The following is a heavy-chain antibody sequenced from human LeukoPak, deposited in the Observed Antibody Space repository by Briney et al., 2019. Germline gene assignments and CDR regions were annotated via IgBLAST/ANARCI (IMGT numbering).Heavy chain of an antibody. CDR3: AFTGYSSGWYDY. CDR1: GYTFTSYG. J-gene: IGHJ4*02. CDR2: ISGYNGNT. D-gene: IGHD6-19*01. Sequence: EASVKVSCKASGYTFTSYGISWVRQAPGQGLEWMGWISGYNGNTNYAQKLQGRVTMTRNTSISTAYMELSSLRSEDTAVYYCAFTGYSSGWYDYWGQGTLVTVSS. V-gene: IGHV1-18*01.